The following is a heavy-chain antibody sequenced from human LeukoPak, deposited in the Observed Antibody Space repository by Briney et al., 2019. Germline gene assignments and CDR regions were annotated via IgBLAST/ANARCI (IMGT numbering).Heavy chain of an antibody. V-gene: IGHV3-13*01. CDR2: IGTGGDT. D-gene: IGHD6-13*01. CDR1: GFTFKNYD. J-gene: IGHJ6*02. CDR3: ARSIGAATNGNYGLDV. Sequence: PGGSLRLSCAASGFTFKNYDMHWVRQTTGKGLEWVSVIGTGGDTYYLDSVKGRFTISREDAKDSLYLQMNSLRAGDTAVYFCARSIGAATNGNYGLDVWGQGTTVTVSS.